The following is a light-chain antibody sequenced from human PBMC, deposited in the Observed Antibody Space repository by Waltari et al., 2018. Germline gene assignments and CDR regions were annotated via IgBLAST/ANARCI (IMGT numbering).Light chain of an antibody. J-gene: IGKJ3*01. CDR1: QSVADN. V-gene: IGKV3-15*01. Sequence: IVMTLSPATLSLSPGERATLSCRASQSVADNIARYQQKPGQAPRLLIYAASARATGIPARFTGSGSGTEFTLTISSLQSEDFAVYFCQQYNRWPPITFGPGTKVEI. CDR2: AAS. CDR3: QQYNRWPPIT.